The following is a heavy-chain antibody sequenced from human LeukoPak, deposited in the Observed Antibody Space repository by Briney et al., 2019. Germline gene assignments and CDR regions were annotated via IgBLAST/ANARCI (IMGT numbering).Heavy chain of an antibody. J-gene: IGHJ4*02. CDR1: RGSVSRAY. D-gene: IGHD6-19*01. Sequence: PSETLSLTCTASRGSVSRAYWSWIRQPPGKRLEWIGYMYNSEITNYNPSLKSRVTMSLDMSKNQFSLDLTSVSEADTAVYYCATGHSSGWFDYWGQGSLVIVSS. CDR2: MYNSEIT. V-gene: IGHV4-59*02. CDR3: ATGHSSGWFDY.